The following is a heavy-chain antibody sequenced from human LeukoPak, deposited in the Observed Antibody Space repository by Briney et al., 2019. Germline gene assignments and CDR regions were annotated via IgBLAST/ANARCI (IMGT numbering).Heavy chain of an antibody. V-gene: IGHV1-69*05. CDR1: GGTFSSYA. CDR2: IIPIFGTA. Sequence: SSVKVSCKASGGTFSSYAISWGRQAPGQGLGWMGGIIPIFGTANYAQKFQGRVTITTDESTSTAYRELSSLRSEDTAVYYCARAHLYSRSSISGWFDPWGQGGLVTVSS. CDR3: ARAHLYSRSSISGWFDP. J-gene: IGHJ5*02. D-gene: IGHD6-6*01.